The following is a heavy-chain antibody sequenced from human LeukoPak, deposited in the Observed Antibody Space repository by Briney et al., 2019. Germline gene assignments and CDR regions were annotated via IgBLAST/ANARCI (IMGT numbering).Heavy chain of an antibody. J-gene: IGHJ5*02. CDR1: GYTFTSYD. CDR2: MNPNSGNT. Sequence: ASVKVSCKASGYTFTSYDINWVRQATGQGLEWMGWMNPNSGNTGYAQKFQGRVTTTRNTSMSTAYMELSSLRSEDTAVYYCARGPRIAAAGDTYNWFDPWGQGTLVTVSS. D-gene: IGHD6-13*01. CDR3: ARGPRIAAAGDTYNWFDP. V-gene: IGHV1-8*01.